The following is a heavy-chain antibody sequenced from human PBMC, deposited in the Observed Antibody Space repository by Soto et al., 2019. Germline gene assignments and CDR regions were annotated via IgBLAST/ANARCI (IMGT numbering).Heavy chain of an antibody. CDR1: GYPFTSYH. D-gene: IGHD2-21*01. CDR3: AGGREYSFGYNRFDP. CDR2: INPSEGRT. J-gene: IGHJ5*02. V-gene: IGHV1-46*01. Sequence: QVQLVQSGAAVRKPGASVNLSCQTSGYPFTSYHMHWVRQAPGQGLEWMGVINPSEGRTRYSQKFQDRVTMTTDRSTGTVYMDLTSLRSEDTATYFSAGGREYSFGYNRFDPWGQGTLVTVSS.